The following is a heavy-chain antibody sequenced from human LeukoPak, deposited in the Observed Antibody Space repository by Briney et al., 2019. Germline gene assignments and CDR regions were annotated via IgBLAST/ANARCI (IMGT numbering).Heavy chain of an antibody. CDR1: GFTCSSNG. CDR2: IWYDGSNK. Sequence: PGRSLRLSCAASGFTCSSNGMHWVRQAPGKELEWVAVIWYDGSNKYYADSVKGRFTISRDNSKNTLYLQMNSLRAEDTAVYYCAGSLGVAGTIDYWGQGTLVTVSS. J-gene: IGHJ4*02. D-gene: IGHD6-19*01. V-gene: IGHV3-33*01. CDR3: AGSLGVAGTIDY.